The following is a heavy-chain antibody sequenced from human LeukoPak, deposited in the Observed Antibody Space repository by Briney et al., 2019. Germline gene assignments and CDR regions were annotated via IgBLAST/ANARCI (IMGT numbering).Heavy chain of an antibody. J-gene: IGHJ4*02. Sequence: GGSLRLSCAASGFTFSSYAMTWVRQAPGKGLQWVSAISGDAIYINYLDSVKGRFTTSRDNSKNTLFLQMNSLTADDTAVYYCAKNYGTSRPFYDSWGQGIVVTVAS. CDR1: GFTFSSYA. CDR3: AKNYGTSRPFYDS. V-gene: IGHV3-23*01. D-gene: IGHD4-17*01. CDR2: ISGDAIYI.